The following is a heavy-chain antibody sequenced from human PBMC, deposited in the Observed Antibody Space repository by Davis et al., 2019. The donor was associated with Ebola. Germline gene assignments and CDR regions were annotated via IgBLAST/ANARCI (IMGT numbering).Heavy chain of an antibody. V-gene: IGHV3-11*01. Sequence: GGSLRLSCAASGFTFSDYYMTWIRQAPGKGLEWISYISSSGNTIYYADSVKGRFTVSRDNAKNSLYLQMNSLRVDDTAVYFCARDRGSGWWTPDCWGQGTLVTVSS. CDR1: GFTFSDYY. D-gene: IGHD6-19*01. J-gene: IGHJ4*02. CDR2: ISSSGNTI. CDR3: ARDRGSGWWTPDC.